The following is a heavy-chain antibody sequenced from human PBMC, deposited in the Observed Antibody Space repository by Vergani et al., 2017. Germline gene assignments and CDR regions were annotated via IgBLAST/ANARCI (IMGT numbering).Heavy chain of an antibody. V-gene: IGHV4-59*01. CDR2: IYYSGST. J-gene: IGHJ6*02. D-gene: IGHD2-8*02. CDR3: SRDLDAGAGGGYGMDV. Sequence: QVQLQESGPGLVKPSETLSLTCTVSGGSISSYYWSWIRPPPGKGLEWIGYIYYSGSTNYNPSLKSRVTISVDTSKNQFSLKLSSVTAADTAVYCCSRDLDAGAGGGYGMDVWGQGTTVTVSS. CDR1: GGSISSYY.